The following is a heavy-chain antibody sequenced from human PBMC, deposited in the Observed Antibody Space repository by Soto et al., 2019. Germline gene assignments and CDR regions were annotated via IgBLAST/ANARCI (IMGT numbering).Heavy chain of an antibody. CDR2: IGTAGDT. CDR3: ARMGSSGWYPAGMDV. Sequence: PGVSLRLSCAASGFTCSRHDMHWVRQATGKGLEWVSAIGTAGDTYYPGSVKGRFTISRENAKNSLYLQMNSLRAGDTAVYYCARMGSSGWYPAGMDVWGQGTTVTV. CDR1: GFTCSRHD. V-gene: IGHV3-13*04. D-gene: IGHD6-19*01. J-gene: IGHJ6*02.